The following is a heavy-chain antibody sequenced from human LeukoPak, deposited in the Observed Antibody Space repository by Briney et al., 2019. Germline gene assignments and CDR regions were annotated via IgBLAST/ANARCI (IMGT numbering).Heavy chain of an antibody. V-gene: IGHV4-31*03. CDR3: ARGDEFYFDY. CDR1: GGSISSGGYY. J-gene: IGHJ4*02. D-gene: IGHD2-21*02. Sequence: SETLSLTCTVSGGSISSGGYYWSWIRQHPGKGLEWIGYIYYSGSTYYNPSLKSRVTISVDTSKNQFSLKLSSVTAADTAVYYCARGDEFYFDYSGQGTLVTVSS. CDR2: IYYSGST.